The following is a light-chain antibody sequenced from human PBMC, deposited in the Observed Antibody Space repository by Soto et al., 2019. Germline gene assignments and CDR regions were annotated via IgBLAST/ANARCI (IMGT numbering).Light chain of an antibody. V-gene: IGKV1-5*01. CDR2: DAS. J-gene: IGKJ1*01. CDR1: QSISSW. Sequence: DIQMTQSPSTLSASVGDRVTVTCRASQSISSWLAWYQQKPGKAPKXMIYDASSLESGVPSRFSGSGSGTEFTLTISSLQPDDVATYYCQQYNSYSGTFGQGTKVDIK. CDR3: QQYNSYSGT.